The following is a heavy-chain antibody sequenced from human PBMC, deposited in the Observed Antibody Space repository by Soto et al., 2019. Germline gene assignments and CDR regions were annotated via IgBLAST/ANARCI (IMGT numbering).Heavy chain of an antibody. J-gene: IGHJ4*02. CDR2: ISGTGGST. CDR1: GFTFSNYA. CDR3: ERDRRSGSYTLDS. D-gene: IGHD3-3*01. V-gene: IGHV3-23*01. Sequence: GGSLRLSCAVSGFTFSNYAMSWVRQAPGKGLEWVSSISGTGGSTFYADSVKGRLTISRDNSKNTLNLQMNSLRVEDTAVYYCERDRRSGSYTLDSWGQGTPVTVSS.